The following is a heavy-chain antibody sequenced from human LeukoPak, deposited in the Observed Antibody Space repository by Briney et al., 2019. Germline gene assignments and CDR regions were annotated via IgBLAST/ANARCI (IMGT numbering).Heavy chain of an antibody. CDR1: VFTFSSYA. Sequence: GGSLRLSCAASVFTFSSYAMHWVRQAPGKGLEWGAVISYDGSNKYYADSVKGRFTISRDNSKNTLYLQMNSLRAEDTAVYYCARVVGGSYWPLIDYWGQGTLVTVSS. D-gene: IGHD1-26*01. V-gene: IGHV3-30-3*01. CDR2: ISYDGSNK. J-gene: IGHJ4*02. CDR3: ARVVGGSYWPLIDY.